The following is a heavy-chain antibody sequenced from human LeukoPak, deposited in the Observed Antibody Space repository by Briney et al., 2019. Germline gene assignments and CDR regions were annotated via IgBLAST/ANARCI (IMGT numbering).Heavy chain of an antibody. CDR2: IYTSGST. V-gene: IGHV4-4*09. Sequence: SETLSLTCTVSGGSISSFYWSWIRQPPGKGLEWIGYIYTSGSTNYNPSLKSRVTISVDTSKNQFSLKLSSVTAADTAVYYCARVGNCGGDCYPNNYYYYYMDVWGKGTTVTVSS. D-gene: IGHD2-21*02. CDR1: GGSISSFY. CDR3: ARVGNCGGDCYPNNYYYYYMDV. J-gene: IGHJ6*03.